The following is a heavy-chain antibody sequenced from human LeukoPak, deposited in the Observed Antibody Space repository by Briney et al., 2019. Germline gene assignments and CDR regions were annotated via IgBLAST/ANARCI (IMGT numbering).Heavy chain of an antibody. V-gene: IGHV1-8*01. CDR2: MNPNSGNT. Sequence: ASVKVSCKASGYTFTSYDINWVRQATGQGLEWMGWMNPNSGNTGYAQKFQGRVTMTRNTSISTAYMELSSLRSEDTAVYYCSRSSSRLLYFDLWGQGTLVTVSS. D-gene: IGHD6-6*01. J-gene: IGHJ5*02. CDR3: SRSSSRLLYFDL. CDR1: GYTFTSYD.